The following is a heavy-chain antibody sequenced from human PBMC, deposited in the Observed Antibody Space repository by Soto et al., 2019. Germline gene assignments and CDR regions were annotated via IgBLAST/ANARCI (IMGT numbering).Heavy chain of an antibody. CDR2: ISYDGSNK. V-gene: IGHV3-30*03. J-gene: IGHJ4*02. Sequence: QPGGSLRLSCAASGFTFSSYGMHWVRQAPGKGLEWVAVISYDGSNKYYADSVKGRFTISRDNSKNTLYLQMNSLRAEDTAVYYCAHTPDDDYRFDYWGQGTLVTSPQ. CDR1: GFTFSSYG. D-gene: IGHD4-17*01. CDR3: AHTPDDDYRFDY.